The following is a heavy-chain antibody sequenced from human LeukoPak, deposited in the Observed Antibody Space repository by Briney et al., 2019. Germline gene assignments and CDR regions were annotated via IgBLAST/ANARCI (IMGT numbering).Heavy chain of an antibody. D-gene: IGHD3-10*01. CDR3: ARGDGFGEFIN. Sequence: SETLSLTCTVSGGSISSYYWSWIRQPPGKGLECIGYIYYSGSTNYNPSLKSRVTISVDTSKNQFSLKLSSVTAADTAVYYCARGDGFGEFINWGQEPWSPSPQ. V-gene: IGHV4-59*01. CDR2: IYYSGST. CDR1: GGSISSYY. J-gene: IGHJ4*01.